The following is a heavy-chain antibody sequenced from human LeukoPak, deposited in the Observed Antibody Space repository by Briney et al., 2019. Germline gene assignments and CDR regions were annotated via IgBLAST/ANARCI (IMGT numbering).Heavy chain of an antibody. D-gene: IGHD3-3*01. V-gene: IGHV1-8*01. CDR3: ARVKPYYDFWSGYWSMTQGLNNWFDP. CDR1: GYTFTSYD. CDR2: MNPNSGNT. J-gene: IGHJ5*02. Sequence: ASVKVSCKASGYTFTSYDINWVRQATGQGLEWMGWMNPNSGNTGYAQKFQGRATMTRNTSISTAYMELSSLRSEDTAVYYCARVKPYYDFWSGYWSMTQGLNNWFDPWGQGTLVTVSS.